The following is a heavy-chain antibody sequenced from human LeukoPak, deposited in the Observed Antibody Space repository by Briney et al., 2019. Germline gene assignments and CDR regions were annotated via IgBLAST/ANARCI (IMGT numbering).Heavy chain of an antibody. CDR3: ARALGWMEWSYYFDY. CDR2: IYHSGST. Sequence: PSETLSLTCTVSGYSISSGYYWGWIRQPPGQGLEWIGSIYHSGSTYYNPSLKSRVTISVDTSKNQFSLKLSSVTAADTAVYYCARALGWMEWSYYFDYWGQGTLVTVSS. D-gene: IGHD3-3*01. CDR1: GYSISSGYY. V-gene: IGHV4-38-2*02. J-gene: IGHJ4*02.